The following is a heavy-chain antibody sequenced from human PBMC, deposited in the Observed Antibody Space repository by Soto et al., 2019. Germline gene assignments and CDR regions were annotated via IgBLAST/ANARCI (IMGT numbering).Heavy chain of an antibody. CDR2: INTKTAGT. V-gene: IGHV1-2*02. CDR3: ARVGPTGWFDH. J-gene: IGHJ5*02. Sequence: ASVKVSCKASGYSFTDYYIHWVRQAPGQGLDWMGWINTKTAGTDYAETLQGRVTMTRDTSINTAYMILGTLTSDDTGVYYCARVGPTGWFDHWGQGTLVTVSS. CDR1: GYSFTDYY.